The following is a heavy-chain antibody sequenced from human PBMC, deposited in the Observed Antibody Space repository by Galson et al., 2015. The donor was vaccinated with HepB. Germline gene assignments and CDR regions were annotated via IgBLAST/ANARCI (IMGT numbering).Heavy chain of an antibody. CDR1: GFTFSSYS. D-gene: IGHD6-13*01. CDR2: ISSSRSYI. Sequence: SLRLSCAASGFTFSSYSMNWVRQAPGKGLEWVSYISSSRSYIYYADSVKGRFTISRDNAKNSVYLQMNSLRAEDTAIYYCARAWSMAAAGLPFDNWGQGTLVTVSS. CDR3: ARAWSMAAAGLPFDN. J-gene: IGHJ4*02. V-gene: IGHV3-21*01.